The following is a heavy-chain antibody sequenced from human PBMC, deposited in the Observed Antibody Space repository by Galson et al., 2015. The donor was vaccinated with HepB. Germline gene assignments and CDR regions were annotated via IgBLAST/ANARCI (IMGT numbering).Heavy chain of an antibody. CDR3: TRVVTHSSGYYRDY. V-gene: IGHV3-7*03. CDR1: GFTFSNYW. D-gene: IGHD3-22*01. Sequence: SLRLSCAASGFTFSNYWMSWVSQAPGRGLHWVASIKQDGNEKLYVDSVKGRFTISRDNAKNSLYLQMNSLRAEDTAVYYCTRVVTHSSGYYRDYWGQGTLVTVSS. CDR2: IKQDGNEK. J-gene: IGHJ4*02.